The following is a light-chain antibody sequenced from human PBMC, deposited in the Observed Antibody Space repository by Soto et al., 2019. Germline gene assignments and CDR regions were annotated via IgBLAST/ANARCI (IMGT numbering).Light chain of an antibody. Sequence: DIQLTQPPSFLSASVGDRVTITCRASQGISSSLAWYQQKPGKAPNLLIYAASTLQTGVPTRFSGSGSGTEFTLTISSLQPEDFASYYCEQVNSYPLTFGGGTKVEIK. V-gene: IGKV1-9*01. CDR1: QGISSS. CDR3: EQVNSYPLT. J-gene: IGKJ4*01. CDR2: AAS.